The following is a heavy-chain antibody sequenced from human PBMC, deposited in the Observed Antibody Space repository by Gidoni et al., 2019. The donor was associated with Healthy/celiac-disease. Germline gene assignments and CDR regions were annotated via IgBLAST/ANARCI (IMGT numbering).Heavy chain of an antibody. Sequence: EVQLVQSGAEVKKPGESLKISCKGSGYSFTSYWIVWVRQMPGKCLEWMGIIYPGDSDTRYSPSFQGQVTISADKSISTAYLQWSSLKASDTAMYYCARALFLEWELGYFDYWGQGTLVTVSA. D-gene: IGHD1-26*01. J-gene: IGHJ4*02. CDR2: IYPGDSDT. CDR1: GYSFTSYW. CDR3: ARALFLEWELGYFDY. V-gene: IGHV5-51*01.